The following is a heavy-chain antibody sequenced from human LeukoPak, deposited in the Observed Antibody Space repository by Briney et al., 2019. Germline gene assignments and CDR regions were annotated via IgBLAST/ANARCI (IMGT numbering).Heavy chain of an antibody. CDR3: ARDNSATSDCSSTSCYHFHY. Sequence: SVKVSCKASGYTFNIYGITWVRQAPGQGLEWMGWISAYNGNTNYAQKLQGRVIMTTDTSTSTAYMELRSLRSDDTAVYYCARDNSATSDCSSTSCYHFHYWGQGTLVTVSS. D-gene: IGHD2-2*01. CDR1: GYTFNIYG. V-gene: IGHV1-18*04. J-gene: IGHJ4*02. CDR2: ISAYNGNT.